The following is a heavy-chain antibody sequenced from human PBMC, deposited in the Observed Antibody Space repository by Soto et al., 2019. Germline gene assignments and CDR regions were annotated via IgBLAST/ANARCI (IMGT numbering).Heavy chain of an antibody. D-gene: IGHD2-2*02. V-gene: IGHV4-59*01. Sequence: PSETLSLTCTVSGGSISSYYWSWIRQPPGKGLEWIGYIYYSGSTNYNPSLKSRVTISVDTSKNQFSLKLSSVTAADTAVYYCARAKIEDIVLVPAAIWFDPWGQGTLVTVSS. CDR2: IYYSGST. CDR1: GGSISSYY. CDR3: ARAKIEDIVLVPAAIWFDP. J-gene: IGHJ5*02.